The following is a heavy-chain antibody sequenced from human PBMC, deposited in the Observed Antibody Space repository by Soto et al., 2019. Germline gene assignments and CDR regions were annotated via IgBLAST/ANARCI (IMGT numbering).Heavy chain of an antibody. J-gene: IGHJ6*03. CDR2: IIPILGIA. CDR3: AGGLDIVVVPAAITPYYYYMDV. Sequence: QVQLVQSGAEVKKPGSSVKVSCKASGGTFSSYTISWVRQAPGQGLEWMGRIIPILGIANYAQKFHGRVTITADKSTSTAYMELNSLRSEDTAVYYCAGGLDIVVVPAAITPYYYYMDVWGKGTTVTVSS. D-gene: IGHD2-2*03. V-gene: IGHV1-69*02. CDR1: GGTFSSYT.